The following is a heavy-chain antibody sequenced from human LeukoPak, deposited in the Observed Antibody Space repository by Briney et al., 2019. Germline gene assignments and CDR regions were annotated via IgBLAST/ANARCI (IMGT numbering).Heavy chain of an antibody. D-gene: IGHD5-24*01. CDR3: ARGPLEMATSWYYFDY. V-gene: IGHV3-53*01. CDR1: GFTFSSYG. J-gene: IGHJ4*02. CDR2: IYSGGST. Sequence: GGSLRLSCAASGFTFSSYGMSWVRQAPGKGLEWVSVIYSGGSTYYADSVKGRFTISRDNSRNTLYLQMNSLRAEDTAVYYCARGPLEMATSWYYFDYWGQGTLVTVSS.